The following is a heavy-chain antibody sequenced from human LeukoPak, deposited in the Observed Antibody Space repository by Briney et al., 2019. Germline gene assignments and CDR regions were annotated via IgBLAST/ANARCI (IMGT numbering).Heavy chain of an antibody. J-gene: IGHJ4*02. Sequence: GGSLRLSCVVSGISLSNYAMTWVCQAPGKRLEWVSYISERGGSTTYADSVKGRFTISRDTSLNTLYLQMNNLRAEDTAVYFCAKRGVVIRGILVIGYHQEAYHYDFWGQGVLVTVSS. CDR3: AKRGVVIRGILVIGYHQEAYHYDF. CDR2: ISERGGST. D-gene: IGHD3-10*01. V-gene: IGHV3-23*01. CDR1: GISLSNYA.